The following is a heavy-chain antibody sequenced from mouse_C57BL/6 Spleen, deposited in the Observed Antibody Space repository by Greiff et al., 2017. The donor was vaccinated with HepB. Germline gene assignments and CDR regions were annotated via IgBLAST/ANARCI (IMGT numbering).Heavy chain of an antibody. V-gene: IGHV1-50*01. CDR2: IDPSDSYT. CDR1: GYTFTSYW. Sequence: QVQLQQPGAELVKPGASVKLSCKASGYTFTSYWMQWVKQRPGQGLEWIGEIDPSDSYTNYNQKFKGKATLTVDTSSSTAYMQLSSLTSEDSAVYYCAVYYSNPVAYWGQGTLVTVSA. CDR3: AVYYSNPVAY. J-gene: IGHJ3*01. D-gene: IGHD2-5*01.